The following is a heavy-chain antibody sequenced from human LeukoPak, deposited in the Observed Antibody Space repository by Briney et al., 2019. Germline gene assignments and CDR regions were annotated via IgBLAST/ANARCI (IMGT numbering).Heavy chain of an antibody. CDR3: ARGGGSYYGA. J-gene: IGHJ5*02. CDR2: ISGSGSST. V-gene: IGHV3-23*01. CDR1: GFTFSSYV. D-gene: IGHD1-26*01. Sequence: GGSLRLSCAASGFTFSSYVMSWVRQAPGKGLEWVSRISGSGSSTNYADSVKGRFTISRDNAKNSLLLQMNSLRAEDTAMYYCARGGGSYYGAWGQGTLVTVSS.